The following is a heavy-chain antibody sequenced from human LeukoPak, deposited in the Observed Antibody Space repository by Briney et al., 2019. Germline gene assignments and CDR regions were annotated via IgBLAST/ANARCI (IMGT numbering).Heavy chain of an antibody. CDR2: ISSSGNTI. J-gene: IGHJ4*02. V-gene: IGHV3-48*03. CDR1: GFTFSSYE. CDR3: AKSPAGIPDY. D-gene: IGHD2-15*01. Sequence: QAGGSLRLSCAASGFTFSSYEMNWVRQAPGKGLEWVSYISSSGNTIYYADSVKGRFTISRDNAKNSLYLQMNSLRAEDTAVYYCAKSPAGIPDYWGQGTLVTVSS.